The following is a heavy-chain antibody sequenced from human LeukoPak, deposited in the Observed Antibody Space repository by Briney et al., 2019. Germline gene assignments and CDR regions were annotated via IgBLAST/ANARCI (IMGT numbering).Heavy chain of an antibody. D-gene: IGHD2-2*01. CDR2: IYYSGST. CDR3: ARRVYCSSTSCYKRGNWFDP. Sequence: PSETLSLTCTVSGGSISSYYWSWIRQPTGKGLEWIGYIYYSGSTNYNPSLKSRVTISVDTSKNQFSLKLSSVTAADTAVYYCARRVYCSSTSCYKRGNWFDPWGQGTLVTVSS. V-gene: IGHV4-59*01. J-gene: IGHJ5*02. CDR1: GGSISSYY.